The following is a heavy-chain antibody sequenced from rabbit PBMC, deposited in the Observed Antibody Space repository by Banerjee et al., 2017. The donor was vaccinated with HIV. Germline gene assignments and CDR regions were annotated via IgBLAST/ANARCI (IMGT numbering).Heavy chain of an antibody. D-gene: IGHD1-1*01. V-gene: IGHV1S45*01. CDR2: IYAGSSDST. CDR1: GFSFSSSYW. CDR3: ARDLTGITGWNFNL. Sequence: QEQLVESGGDLVKPEGSLTLTCTASGFSFSSSYWICWVRQAPGKGLEWIACIYAGSSDSTYYASWAKGRFTISSTSSTTVTLQMTSLTAADTATYFCARDLTGITGWNFNLWGQGTLVTVS. J-gene: IGHJ4*01.